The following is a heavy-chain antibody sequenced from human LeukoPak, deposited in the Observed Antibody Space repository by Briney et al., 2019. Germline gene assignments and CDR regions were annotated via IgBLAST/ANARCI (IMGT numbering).Heavy chain of an antibody. CDR1: GFTFSSYG. Sequence: GGSMRLSCAPSGFTFSSYGMHCVRQAPGKGLGWVAAIWYDGSNKYYADSVKGPFTISRHNSKNTLYLQMNSLRAEDMAVYYCLNLSHDYWGQGTLVTVSS. CDR3: LNLSHDY. J-gene: IGHJ4*02. V-gene: IGHV3-30*02. CDR2: IWYDGSNK. D-gene: IGHD3-16*02.